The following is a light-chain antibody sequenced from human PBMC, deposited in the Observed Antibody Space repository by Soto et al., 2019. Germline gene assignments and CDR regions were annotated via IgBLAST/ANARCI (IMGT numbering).Light chain of an antibody. Sequence: QSALTQPASVSGSPGQSITISCAGTSNDIGTYNLVSWYQQHPGSAPKLLIYETKKRPSGVSSRFSGSKSGNTASLTISGLQTDDEAEYFCCTNAGSQILYVLGTGTKVTVL. CDR2: ETK. J-gene: IGLJ1*01. V-gene: IGLV2-23*01. CDR3: CTNAGSQILYV. CDR1: SNDIGTYNL.